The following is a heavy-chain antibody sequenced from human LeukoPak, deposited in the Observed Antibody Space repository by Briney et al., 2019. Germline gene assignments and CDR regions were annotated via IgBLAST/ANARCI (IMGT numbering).Heavy chain of an antibody. J-gene: IGHJ4*02. CDR2: ISYDGSNK. D-gene: IGHD1-26*01. Sequence: GGSLRLSCAASGFTFSSYGMHWVRQAPGKGLEWVAVISYDGSNKYYADSVKGRFTISRDNSKNTLYLQMNSLRAEDIALYYCAKESPLGGYSDYWGQGTLVTVSS. CDR3: AKESPLGGYSDY. CDR1: GFTFSSYG. V-gene: IGHV3-30*18.